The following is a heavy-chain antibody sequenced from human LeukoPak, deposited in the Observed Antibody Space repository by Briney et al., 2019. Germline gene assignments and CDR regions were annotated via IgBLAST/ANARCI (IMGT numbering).Heavy chain of an antibody. V-gene: IGHV3-7*01. CDR2: IKQDGNEE. CDR3: ARFISLGA. Sequence: GGSLRLSCEASGFSFSSFWMSWVRQAPGKGLEWVANIKQDGNEENYVDSVKGRFTISRDNAKKSLYLQMNSLRVEDTAVYYCARFISLGAWGQGTLVTVSS. D-gene: IGHD3-10*01. J-gene: IGHJ5*02. CDR1: GFSFSSFW.